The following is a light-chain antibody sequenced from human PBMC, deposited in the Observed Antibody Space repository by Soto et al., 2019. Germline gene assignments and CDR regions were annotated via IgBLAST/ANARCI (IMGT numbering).Light chain of an antibody. CDR1: TSNIGGNT. J-gene: IGLJ2*01. V-gene: IGLV1-44*01. CDR3: AACDDSLKAVT. CDR2: SND. Sequence: QSVLTQPPSASGTPGQRVTISCSGSTSNIGGNTVNWYQQLPGTAPKLLIYSNDQRPSGVPDRFSGSKSGTSASLAISRLQSEDEAAYYCAACDDSLKAVTFGGGTKLTVL.